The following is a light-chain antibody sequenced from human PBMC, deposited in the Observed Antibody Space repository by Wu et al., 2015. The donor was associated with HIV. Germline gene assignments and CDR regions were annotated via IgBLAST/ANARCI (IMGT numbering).Light chain of an antibody. CDR3: QQESTWPLT. V-gene: IGKV3-11*01. Sequence: ERAPLLQGQSGVYVAXFVPQSLARLPGPSSMMFPAGPLASHARFSGSGSGTDFTLTISSLEPEDFAVYYCQQESTWPLTFGQGTRLEIK. CDR1: GVYVA. J-gene: IGKJ5*01. CDR2: MFP.